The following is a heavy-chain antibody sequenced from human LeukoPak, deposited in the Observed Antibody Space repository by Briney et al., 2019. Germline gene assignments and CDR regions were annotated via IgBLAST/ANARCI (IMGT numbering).Heavy chain of an antibody. V-gene: IGHV1-18*04. Sequence: ASVKVSCKASGYSFTSYGISWVRQAPGQGLEWMGRISVHTGNTNYAQKLQGRVTMATDTSTSTAYMELRSLRSDDTAAYYCARVRSDYGGFGNYWGQGTLVTVSS. D-gene: IGHD4-23*01. CDR2: ISVHTGNT. CDR1: GYSFTSYG. J-gene: IGHJ4*02. CDR3: ARVRSDYGGFGNY.